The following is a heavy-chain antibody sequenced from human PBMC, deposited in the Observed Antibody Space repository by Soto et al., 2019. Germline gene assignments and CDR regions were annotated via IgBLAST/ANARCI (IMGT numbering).Heavy chain of an antibody. CDR1: GFTFGDYA. Sequence: GGSLRLSCTASGFTFGDYAMSWFRQAPGKGLEWVGFIRSKAYGGTTEYAASVKGRFTISREDSKSIAYLQMNSLKTEDTAVYYCTRDHIKGGDYPVLAEDIEPNNWFDPWGQGTLVTVSS. D-gene: IGHD2-21*02. J-gene: IGHJ5*02. CDR2: IRSKAYGGTT. CDR3: TRDHIKGGDYPVLAEDIEPNNWFDP. V-gene: IGHV3-49*03.